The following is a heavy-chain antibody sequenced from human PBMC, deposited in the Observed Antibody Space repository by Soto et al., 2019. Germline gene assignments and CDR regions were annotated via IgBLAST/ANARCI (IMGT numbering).Heavy chain of an antibody. J-gene: IGHJ4*02. CDR1: GFTFSSYG. CDR2: ISYDGSNK. V-gene: IGHV3-30*18. Sequence: QVQLVESGGGVVQPGRSLRLSCAASGFTFSSYGMHWVRQAPGKGLEWVAVISYDGSNKYYADSVKGRFTISRDNSKNTLYLQMNSLRAEDTAVYYCAKDEIQVWFPPPPDYWGQGTLVTVSS. CDR3: AKDEIQVWFPPPPDY. D-gene: IGHD5-18*01.